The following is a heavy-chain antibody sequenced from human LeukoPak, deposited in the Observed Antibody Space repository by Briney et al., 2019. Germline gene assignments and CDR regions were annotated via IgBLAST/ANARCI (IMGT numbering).Heavy chain of an antibody. V-gene: IGHV3-74*01. D-gene: IGHD3-22*01. J-gene: IGHJ4*02. CDR1: GFTFSSYW. Sequence: GGSLILSCAASGFTFSSYWMHWVRQAPGKGLVWVSRINSDGSSTSYADSVKGRFTISRDNAKNTLYLQMNSLRAEDTAVYYCARDPLGYDSSGYYDYWGQGTLVTVSS. CDR2: INSDGSST. CDR3: ARDPLGYDSSGYYDY.